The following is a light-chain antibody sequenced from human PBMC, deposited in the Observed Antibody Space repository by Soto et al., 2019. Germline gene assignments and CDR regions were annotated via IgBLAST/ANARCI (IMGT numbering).Light chain of an antibody. Sequence: QSVLTQPASVSGSPGQSITISCTGTSSDVGSYNLVSWYQQHPGKAPKLMIYEGSKRPSGVSNRFSGSKSGNTASLTISGLQAEDEADYSCCSYAGGSTVIFGGGTKLTVL. CDR3: CSYAGGSTVI. CDR2: EGS. V-gene: IGLV2-23*01. CDR1: SSDVGSYNL. J-gene: IGLJ2*01.